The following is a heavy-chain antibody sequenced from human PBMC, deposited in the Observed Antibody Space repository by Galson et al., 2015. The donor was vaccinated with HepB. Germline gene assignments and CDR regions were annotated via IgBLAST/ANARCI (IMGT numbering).Heavy chain of an antibody. CDR1: GGTFSSYT. CDR2: IIPILGIA. J-gene: IGHJ5*02. V-gene: IGHV1-69*02. CDR3: ATFACCGYSEYDINWFDP. D-gene: IGHD3-22*01. Sequence: SVKVSCKASGGTFSSYTISWVRQAPGQGLEWMGRIIPILGIANYAQKFQGRVTITADKSTSTAYMELSSLRSEDTAVYYCATFACCGYSEYDINWFDPWGQGTLVTVSS.